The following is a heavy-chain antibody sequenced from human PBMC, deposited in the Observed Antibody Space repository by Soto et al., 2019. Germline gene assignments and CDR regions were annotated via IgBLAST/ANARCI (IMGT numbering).Heavy chain of an antibody. CDR3: AKGYDSSWWEGN. Sequence: EVQVLESGGGLVQPGGSLRLSCVASGFTFSSHVMTWVRQAPGKGLEWVSSINTNGGSTYYAESVTGRFTISRDNSRNTLSLQMSSLRAEDTAVYYCAKGYDSSWWEGNRGQGTLVAVSS. J-gene: IGHJ4*02. CDR2: INTNGGST. D-gene: IGHD6-13*01. V-gene: IGHV3-23*01. CDR1: GFTFSSHV.